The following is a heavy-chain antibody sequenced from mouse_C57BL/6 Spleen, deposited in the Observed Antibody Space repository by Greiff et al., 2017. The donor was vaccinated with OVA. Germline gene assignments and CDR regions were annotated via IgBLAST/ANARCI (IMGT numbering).Heavy chain of an antibody. Sequence: QVQLQQPGAELVRPGSSVKLSCKASGYTFTSYWMHWVKQRPIQGLEWIGNIDPSDSETHYNQKFKDKATLTVDKSSSTAYMQLSSLTSEDSAVYYCARFGGSYYAMDYWGQGTSVTVSS. CDR2: IDPSDSET. J-gene: IGHJ4*01. D-gene: IGHD1-1*02. CDR3: ARFGGSYYAMDY. CDR1: GYTFTSYW. V-gene: IGHV1-52*01.